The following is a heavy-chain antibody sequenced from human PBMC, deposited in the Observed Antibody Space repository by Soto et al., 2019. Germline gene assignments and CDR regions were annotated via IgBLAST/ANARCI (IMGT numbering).Heavy chain of an antibody. Sequence: ASVKVSCKASGYIFTDYYIHWVRQAPGQGLEWMGIINPTGGTTTYAQKFQGRLTVTRDTSTNTVYMELSSLRSEDTAVYFCAKGLSSSGYYSPWGQGTLVTVSS. CDR3: AKGLSSSGYYSP. CDR2: INPTGGTT. J-gene: IGHJ4*02. CDR1: GYIFTDYY. D-gene: IGHD3-22*01. V-gene: IGHV1-46*01.